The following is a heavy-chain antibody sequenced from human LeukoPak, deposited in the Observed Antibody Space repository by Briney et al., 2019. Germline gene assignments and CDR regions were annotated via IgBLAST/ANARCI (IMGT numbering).Heavy chain of an antibody. J-gene: IGHJ6*02. CDR3: AREPMVRESGYYYYGMDV. D-gene: IGHD3-10*01. CDR2: VYYSGST. V-gene: IGHV4-39*02. Sequence: SETLSLTCTVSGDSFRSSTYYWGWIRQPPGKGLEWIGSVYYSGSTYYNTSLRSRVSISVDKSKNQFSLKLSSVTAADTAVYYCAREPMVRESGYYYYGMDVWGQGTTVTVSS. CDR1: GDSFRSSTYY.